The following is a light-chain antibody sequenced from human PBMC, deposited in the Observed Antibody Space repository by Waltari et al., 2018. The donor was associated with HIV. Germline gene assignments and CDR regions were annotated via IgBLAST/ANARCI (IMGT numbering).Light chain of an antibody. CDR2: WAS. V-gene: IGKV4-1*01. Sequence: DIVMTQSPDSLTVFLGEMATINCKSSQSVLYSSNNKNYLAWYQQKAGQPPKLLIYWASTRESGVPDRFSASGSGTDFSLTISSLQAEDVAVYYCQQYYSTPYTFGQGTKLEIK. CDR3: QQYYSTPYT. CDR1: QSVLYSSNNKNY. J-gene: IGKJ2*01.